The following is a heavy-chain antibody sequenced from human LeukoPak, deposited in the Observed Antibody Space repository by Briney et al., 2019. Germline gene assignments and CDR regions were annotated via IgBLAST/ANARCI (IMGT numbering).Heavy chain of an antibody. Sequence: SETLSLTCAVYGGSFSGYYWGWIRQPPGKGLEWIGSIYYSGSTYYNPSLKSRVTISVDTSKNQFSLELSSVTAADTAVYYCARHWQQPFYGMDVWGQGTTVTVSS. CDR3: ARHWQQPFYGMDV. CDR1: GGSFSGYY. V-gene: IGHV4-39*01. J-gene: IGHJ6*02. D-gene: IGHD6-13*01. CDR2: IYYSGST.